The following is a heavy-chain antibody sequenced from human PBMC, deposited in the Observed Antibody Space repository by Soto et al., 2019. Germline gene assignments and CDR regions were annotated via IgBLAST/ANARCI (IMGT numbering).Heavy chain of an antibody. D-gene: IGHD3-10*01. J-gene: IGHJ3*02. CDR2: INAGNGNT. CDR3: ASEGHTYYYGAASYRFAFDI. CDR1: GYTFTSYA. V-gene: IGHV1-3*01. Sequence: ASVKVSCKASGYTFTSYAMHWVRQAPGQRLEWMGWINAGNGNTKYSQKFQGRVTITRDTSASTAYMELSSLRSEDTAVYYCASEGHTYYYGAASYRFAFDIWGQGTLVTVSS.